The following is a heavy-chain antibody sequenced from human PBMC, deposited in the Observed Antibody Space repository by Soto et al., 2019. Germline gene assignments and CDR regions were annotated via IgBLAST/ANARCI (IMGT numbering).Heavy chain of an antibody. Sequence: PSETLSLTCAVYGGSFSGYYWSWIRQPPGKGLEWIGEINHSGSTNYNPSLKSRVTISVDTSKNQFSLKLSSVTAADTAVYYCAGSYYDFWSGYYTLKKDSYYYGMDVWGQGTTVTVSS. CDR1: GGSFSGYY. D-gene: IGHD3-3*01. J-gene: IGHJ6*02. CDR3: AGSYYDFWSGYYTLKKDSYYYGMDV. V-gene: IGHV4-34*01. CDR2: INHSGST.